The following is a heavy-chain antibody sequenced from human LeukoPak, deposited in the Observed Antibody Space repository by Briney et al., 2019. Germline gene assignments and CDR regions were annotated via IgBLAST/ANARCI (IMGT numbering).Heavy chain of an antibody. CDR3: ARVTTIESDY. Sequence: PGGSLRLSCAASGFTFSSYILNWVLQAPGKGLQWVSSISSSSSYIYYADSVKGRFTISRDNAKNSLYLQMNSLKAEDTAVYYCARVTTIESDYWGQGTLVTVSS. J-gene: IGHJ4*02. CDR2: ISSSSSYI. CDR1: GFTFSSYI. V-gene: IGHV3-21*01. D-gene: IGHD5-24*01.